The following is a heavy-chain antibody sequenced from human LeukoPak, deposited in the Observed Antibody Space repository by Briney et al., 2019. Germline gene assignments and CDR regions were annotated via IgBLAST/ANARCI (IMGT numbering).Heavy chain of an antibody. CDR1: GYTFTSYG. CDR3: AISNHCSGGSCYLDAFDI. D-gene: IGHD2-15*01. J-gene: IGHJ3*02. CDR2: ISAYNGNT. V-gene: IGHV1-18*01. Sequence: SVKVSCKASGYTFTSYGISWVRQAPGQGLEWMGWISAYNGNTNYAQKLQGRVTMTTDTSTSTAYMELRSLRSDDTAVYYCAISNHCSGGSCYLDAFDIWGQGTMVTVSS.